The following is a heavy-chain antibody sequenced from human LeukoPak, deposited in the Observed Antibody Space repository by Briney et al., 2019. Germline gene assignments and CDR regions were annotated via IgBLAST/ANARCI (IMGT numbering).Heavy chain of an antibody. D-gene: IGHD1-26*01. V-gene: IGHV4-59*01. CDR2: IYYSGST. CDR1: GGSISSYY. J-gene: IGHJ4*02. Sequence: SETLSLTCTVSGGSISSYYWSWIRQPPGKGLEWIAYIYYSGSTNYNPSLKSRVTISVDTSKNQFSLKLSSVTAADTAVYYCARESPAPPVGSYPDYWGQGTLVTVSS. CDR3: ARESPAPPVGSYPDY.